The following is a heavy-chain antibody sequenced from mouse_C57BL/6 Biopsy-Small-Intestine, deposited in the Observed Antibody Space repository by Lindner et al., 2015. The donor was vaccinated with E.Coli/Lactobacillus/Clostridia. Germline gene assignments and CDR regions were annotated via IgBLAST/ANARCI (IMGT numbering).Heavy chain of an antibody. Sequence: VQLQESGAELVKPRASVKLSCKATGYTFTGYWIDWVKQRPGHGLEWIGEILPGSGSTSYNEKFKGKATFTADTSSNTVYMQLSSLTTEDSAIYYCARRFGNSYYFDCWGQGTTLTVSS. CDR1: GYTFTGYW. CDR3: ARRFGNSYYFDC. V-gene: IGHV1-9*01. D-gene: IGHD2-1*01. J-gene: IGHJ2*01. CDR2: ILPGSGST.